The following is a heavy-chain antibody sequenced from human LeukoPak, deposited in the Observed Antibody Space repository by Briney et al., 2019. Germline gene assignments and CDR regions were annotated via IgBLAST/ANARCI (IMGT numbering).Heavy chain of an antibody. J-gene: IGHJ4*02. CDR1: GFTFSSYA. Sequence: TGGSLRLSCAASGFTFSSYAMSWVRQAPGKGLEWVSAISGSGGSTYYADSVKGRFTISGDNSKNTLYLQMNSLRAEDTAVYYCAKDAEWFGGTDYWGQGTLVTVSS. V-gene: IGHV3-23*01. CDR3: AKDAEWFGGTDY. CDR2: ISGSGGST. D-gene: IGHD3-10*01.